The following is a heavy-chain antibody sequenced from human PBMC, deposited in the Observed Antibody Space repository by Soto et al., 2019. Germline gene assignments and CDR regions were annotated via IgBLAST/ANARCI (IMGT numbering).Heavy chain of an antibody. J-gene: IGHJ4*02. CDR3: AKGYYYDSSGYYYFDY. CDR2: IYYSGST. V-gene: IGHV4-39*01. CDR1: GGSISSSSYY. Sequence: SETLSLTCTVSGGSISSSSYYWGWIRQPPGKGLEWIGSIYYSGSTYYNPSLKSRVTISVDTSKNQFSLKLSSVTAADTAVYYCAKGYYYDSSGYYYFDYWGQGTLVTVSS. D-gene: IGHD3-22*01.